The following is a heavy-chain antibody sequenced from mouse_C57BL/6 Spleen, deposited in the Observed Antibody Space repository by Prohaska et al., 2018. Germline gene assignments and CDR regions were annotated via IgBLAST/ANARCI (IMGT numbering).Heavy chain of an antibody. V-gene: IGHV4-1*01. D-gene: IGHD4-1*01. CDR2: INPDSSTI. Sequence: ELKLLHSVVALVQPGVSLKLSCAASVIDFSGYWISWVRRSPGKGLEWIGEINPDSSTINYAPSLKDKFIISRDNAKNTLYLQMSKVRSEDTALYYCASPNWDWYFDVWGTGTTVTVSS. CDR1: VIDFSGYW. CDR3: ASPNWDWYFDV. J-gene: IGHJ1*03.